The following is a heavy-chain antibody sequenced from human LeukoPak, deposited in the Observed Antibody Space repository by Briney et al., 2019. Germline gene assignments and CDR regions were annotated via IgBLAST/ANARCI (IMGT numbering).Heavy chain of an antibody. Sequence: GGSLRLSCAASGFTFSSYAMSWVRQAPGKGLEWVAVISYDGSNKYYADSVKGRFTISRDNSKNTLYLQMNSLRAEDTAVYYCAKDLLLYSSSWNLYFDYWGQGTLVTVSS. CDR2: ISYDGSNK. D-gene: IGHD6-13*01. V-gene: IGHV3-30*18. CDR3: AKDLLLYSSSWNLYFDY. J-gene: IGHJ4*02. CDR1: GFTFSSYA.